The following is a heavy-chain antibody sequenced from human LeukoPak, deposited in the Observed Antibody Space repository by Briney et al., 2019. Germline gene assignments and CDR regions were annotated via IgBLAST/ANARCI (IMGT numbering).Heavy chain of an antibody. CDR2: INWNGGSK. D-gene: IGHD3-22*01. CDR3: AREVEYYDSSGHDY. Sequence: GGSLRLSCAASGFTFDDYAMSWVRQAPGKGLEWVSGINWNGGSKGYADSVKGRFTISRDNAKNSQYLKMNSLRAEDTALYYCAREVEYYDSSGHDYWGQGTLVTVSS. J-gene: IGHJ4*02. V-gene: IGHV3-20*04. CDR1: GFTFDDYA.